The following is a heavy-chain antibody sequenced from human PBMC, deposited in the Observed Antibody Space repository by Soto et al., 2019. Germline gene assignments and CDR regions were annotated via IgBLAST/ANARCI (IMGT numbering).Heavy chain of an antibody. V-gene: IGHV3-23*01. CDR2: TSGSGGST. CDR3: GERFGVRGGPDAFGS. CDR1: GFTFSSYA. D-gene: IGHD3-10*01. J-gene: IGHJ3*02. Sequence: GGTMRLSCAASGFTFSSYAMSCVRQAPGQGLEWVSATSGSGGSTYYADSVKGRFTISRDNCKNTLYLKMNSLRAEDTAVYYCGERFGVRGGPDAFGSWGRGTRVAVSS.